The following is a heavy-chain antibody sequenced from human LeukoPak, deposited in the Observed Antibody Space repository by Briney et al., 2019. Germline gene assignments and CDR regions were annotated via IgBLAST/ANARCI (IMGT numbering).Heavy chain of an antibody. Sequence: TSETLSLTCTVSGDSVSRSSYYWTWIRQPPGKGLEWIGYIYYIGSTNYNPSLRSRLTMSVDTSKNQFSLRLSSVIAADTAVYYCASSSAMVTHSFDYWGQGTLVTVSS. CDR3: ASSSAMVTHSFDY. V-gene: IGHV4-61*01. D-gene: IGHD5-18*01. CDR2: IYYIGST. J-gene: IGHJ4*02. CDR1: GDSVSRSSYY.